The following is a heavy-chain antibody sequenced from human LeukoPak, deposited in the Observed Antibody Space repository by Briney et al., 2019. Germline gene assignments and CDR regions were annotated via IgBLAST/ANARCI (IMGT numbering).Heavy chain of an antibody. CDR2: IRYDGSNK. V-gene: IGHV3-30*02. CDR1: GFAFDNYA. CDR3: ARVYYYDSSGYYYNYYYMDV. J-gene: IGHJ6*03. D-gene: IGHD3-22*01. Sequence: GGSLRLSCATSGFAFDNYAMHWVRQAPGKGLEWVAFIRYDGSNKYYADSVKGRFTISRDNSKNTLYLQMNSLRAEDTAVYYCARVYYYDSSGYYYNYYYMDVWGKGTTVTISS.